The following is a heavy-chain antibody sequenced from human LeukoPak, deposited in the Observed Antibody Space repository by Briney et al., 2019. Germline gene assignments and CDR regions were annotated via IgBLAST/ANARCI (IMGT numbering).Heavy chain of an antibody. D-gene: IGHD3-22*01. Sequence: SVKVSCKASGGTFSSYAISWVRQAPGQGLEWMGGIIPIFGAANYAQKFQGRVTITVDESTSTAYMELSSLRSEDTAVYYCARDHYYDSSGYHTEAFDYWGQGTLVTVSS. J-gene: IGHJ4*02. CDR3: ARDHYYDSSGYHTEAFDY. V-gene: IGHV1-69*13. CDR1: GGTFSSYA. CDR2: IIPIFGAA.